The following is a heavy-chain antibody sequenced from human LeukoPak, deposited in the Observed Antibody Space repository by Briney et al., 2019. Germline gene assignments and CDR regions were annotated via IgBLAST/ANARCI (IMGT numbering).Heavy chain of an antibody. CDR2: IESKTDGGTT. Sequence: KAGGSLRLSCAASGFTFSNAWMSWVRQAPGKGLEWVGRIESKTDGGTTDYAAPVKGRFTISRDDSKNTLYLQMNSLKTEDTAVYYCTTEVMNWNYFDYWGQGTLVTVSS. D-gene: IGHD1-1*01. V-gene: IGHV3-15*04. J-gene: IGHJ4*02. CDR3: TTEVMNWNYFDY. CDR1: GFTFSNAW.